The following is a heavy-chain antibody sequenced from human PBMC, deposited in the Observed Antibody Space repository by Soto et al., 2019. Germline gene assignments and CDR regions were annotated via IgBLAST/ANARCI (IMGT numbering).Heavy chain of an antibody. CDR1: GGSISNYY. CDR3: ARGRHSLDY. Sequence: QVQLQESGPGLVKPSETLSLTCTVSGGSISNYYWSWIRQPPGKGLEWIGYIYYTGSTNYNPSLKSRVTISVDTSENQFSLRLSSVTAADTAIYYCARGRHSLDYWGQGTLVTVSS. V-gene: IGHV4-59*01. J-gene: IGHJ4*02. CDR2: IYYTGST. D-gene: IGHD6-25*01.